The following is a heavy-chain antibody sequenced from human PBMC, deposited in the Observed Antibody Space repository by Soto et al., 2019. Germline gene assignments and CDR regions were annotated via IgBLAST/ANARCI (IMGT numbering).Heavy chain of an antibody. CDR2: ITSGSSFI. D-gene: IGHD2-8*01. Sequence: GGSLRLSCAASGSTFSSYAMSWVRQAPGKGLEWVSSITSGSSFIDYADSVKGRFTISRDDAKNSLLLQMSSLRADDTAVYYCARSQRNGAMDVWGQGTTVTVSS. CDR1: GSTFSSYA. V-gene: IGHV3-21*01. J-gene: IGHJ6*02. CDR3: ARSQRNGAMDV.